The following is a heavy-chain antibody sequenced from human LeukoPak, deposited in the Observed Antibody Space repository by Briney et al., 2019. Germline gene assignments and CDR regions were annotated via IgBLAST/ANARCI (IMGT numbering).Heavy chain of an antibody. Sequence: PSETLSLTCTVSGGSISSYYWSWIRQPAGKGLEWIGRIYTSGSTNYNPSLKSRVTMSVDTSKNQFSLKLSSVTAADTAVYYCATSPASGYYDSSGYYEDYWGQGTLVTVSS. V-gene: IGHV4-4*07. J-gene: IGHJ4*02. CDR2: IYTSGST. CDR3: ATSPASGYYDSSGYYEDY. D-gene: IGHD3-22*01. CDR1: GGSISSYY.